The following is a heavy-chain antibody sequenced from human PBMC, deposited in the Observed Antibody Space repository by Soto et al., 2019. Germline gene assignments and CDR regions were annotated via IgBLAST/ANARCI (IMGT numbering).Heavy chain of an antibody. Sequence: QVQLVESGGGVFQPGRSLRLSCAASGFTFSTNAMHWVRQAPGKGLEWVAVISYDGSTRYYADSMKGRFTISRDNSKNTLYLQMNNLRAEDTAVYYCAKQFSGWSYYFDYWGQGTLVTVSS. CDR2: ISYDGSTR. V-gene: IGHV3-30-3*02. CDR3: AKQFSGWSYYFDY. CDR1: GFTFSTNA. J-gene: IGHJ4*02. D-gene: IGHD6-19*01.